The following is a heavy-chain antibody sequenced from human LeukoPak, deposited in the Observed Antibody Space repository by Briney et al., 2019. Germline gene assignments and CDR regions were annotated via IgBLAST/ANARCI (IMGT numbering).Heavy chain of an antibody. J-gene: IGHJ4*02. D-gene: IGHD6-13*01. CDR2: INPNSGGT. V-gene: IGHV1-2*02. Sequence: ASVKVSFKASGYTFTDYSMHWVRQAPGQGLEWMGWINPNSGGTNYAQKFQGRVTMTRDTSISTAYMELSRLRSDDTAVYYCARSIAVADPFEYWGQGTLVTVSS. CDR3: ARSIAVADPFEY. CDR1: GYTFTDYS.